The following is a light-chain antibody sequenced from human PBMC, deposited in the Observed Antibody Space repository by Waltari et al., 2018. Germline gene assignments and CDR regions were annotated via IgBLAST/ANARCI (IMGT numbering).Light chain of an antibody. Sequence: EIVFTQSPDTLSLSPGDRATLSCRASQSLNRALAWYQQKPGQAPRPLIYGVSTRATGIPDRFSGSGSGADFSLTITRLEPEDFAVYYCQHYLRLPVAFGQGTKVDIK. CDR3: QHYLRLPVA. CDR1: QSLNRA. J-gene: IGKJ1*01. V-gene: IGKV3-20*01. CDR2: GVS.